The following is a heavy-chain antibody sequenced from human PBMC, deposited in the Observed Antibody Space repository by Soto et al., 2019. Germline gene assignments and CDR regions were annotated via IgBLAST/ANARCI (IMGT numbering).Heavy chain of an antibody. CDR1: GDSVSSGGYY. D-gene: IGHD3-9*01. CDR2: IYESETT. Sequence: QVQLQESGPGLVMPSQTLSLTCTVSGDSVSSGGYYWNWIRQHPGRGLAWLGYIYESETTYYNPSLESRLSISVDASKNQFYLKVTSVTPADTAVYYCARENFVVIIHDAFDLGGQGTMVTVSS. V-gene: IGHV4-31*03. J-gene: IGHJ3*01. CDR3: ARENFVVIIHDAFDL.